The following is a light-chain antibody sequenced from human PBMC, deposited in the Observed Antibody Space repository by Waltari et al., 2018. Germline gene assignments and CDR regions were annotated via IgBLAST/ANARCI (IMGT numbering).Light chain of an antibody. CDR2: DIN. V-gene: IGLV2-11*01. J-gene: IGLJ3*02. Sequence: QSALTQPRSVSGSPGQSVTISCTGTSRDVGGYNYVSWYQQHLDKAPKLIIYDINKRPSGVPDRFSGSKSGNTASLTISGLQAEDEADYYCCSYVGSNIYWVFGGGTKLTVL. CDR3: CSYVGSNIYWV. CDR1: SRDVGGYNY.